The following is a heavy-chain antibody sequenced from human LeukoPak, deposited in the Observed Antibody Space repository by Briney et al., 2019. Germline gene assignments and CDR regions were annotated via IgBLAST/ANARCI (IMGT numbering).Heavy chain of an antibody. CDR3: ARASVGTGGFDY. CDR1: GGSISSGDYY. J-gene: IGHJ4*02. Sequence: SETLSLTCTVSGGSISSGDYYWSWIRQPPGKGLEWIGYIYYSGSTYYNPSLKSRVTISVDTSKNQFSLKLSSVTAAGTAVYYCARASVGTGGFDYWGQGTLVTVSS. V-gene: IGHV4-30-4*01. D-gene: IGHD1-26*01. CDR2: IYYSGST.